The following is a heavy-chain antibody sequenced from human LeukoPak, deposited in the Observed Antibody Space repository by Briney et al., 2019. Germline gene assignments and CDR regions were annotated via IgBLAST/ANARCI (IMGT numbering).Heavy chain of an antibody. CDR3: AREGKVGHFDY. J-gene: IGHJ4*02. CDR2: INPNSGGT. Sequence: ASMKVSCKASGYIFSVYYMHWVRQAPGQGLEWMGWINPNSGGTNYAQKFQGRVTMTSDTSISTAYMELSRLRSDDTAVYYCAREGKVGHFDYWGQGTLVTVSS. V-gene: IGHV1-2*02. CDR1: GYIFSVYY. D-gene: IGHD1-26*01.